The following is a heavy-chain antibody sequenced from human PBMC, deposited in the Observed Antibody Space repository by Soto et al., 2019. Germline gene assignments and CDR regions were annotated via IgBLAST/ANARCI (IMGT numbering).Heavy chain of an antibody. V-gene: IGHV4-61*01. CDR3: ARASYDFWAYYYGMDV. J-gene: IGHJ6*02. CDR1: GGSVSSGSYY. Sequence: SETLSLTCTVSGGSVSSGSYYWSWIRQPPGKGLEWIGYIYYSGSTNYNPSLKSRVTISVDTSKNQFSLKLSSVTAADTAAYYCARASYDFWAYYYGMDVWGQGTTVTVSS. D-gene: IGHD3-3*01. CDR2: IYYSGST.